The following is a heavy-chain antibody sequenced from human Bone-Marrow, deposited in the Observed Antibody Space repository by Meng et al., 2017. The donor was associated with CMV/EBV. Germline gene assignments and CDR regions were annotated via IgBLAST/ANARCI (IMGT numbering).Heavy chain of an antibody. J-gene: IGHJ4*02. Sequence: SETLSLTCAVYGGSFSGYYWSWIRQPPGKGLEWIGEINHSGSTNYNPSLKSRVTISVDTSKNQFSLKLSSVTAADTAVYYCARGAGLDYWGQGTLVTVSS. CDR1: GGSFSGYY. V-gene: IGHV4-34*01. CDR2: INHSGST. CDR3: ARGAGLDY.